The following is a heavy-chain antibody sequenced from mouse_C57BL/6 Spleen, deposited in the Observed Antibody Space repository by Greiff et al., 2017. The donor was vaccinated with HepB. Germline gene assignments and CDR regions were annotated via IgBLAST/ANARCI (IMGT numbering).Heavy chain of an antibody. CDR3: TRNLYYGSSTGYFDV. J-gene: IGHJ1*03. V-gene: IGHV1-15*01. CDR1: GYTFTDYE. Sequence: VQLQQSGAELVRPGASVTLSCKASGYTFTDYEMHWVKQTPVHGLEWIGAIDPETGGTAYNPKFKGKAILTADKSSSTAYMELRSLTSEDSAVYYCTRNLYYGSSTGYFDVWGTGTTVTVSS. CDR2: IDPETGGT. D-gene: IGHD1-1*01.